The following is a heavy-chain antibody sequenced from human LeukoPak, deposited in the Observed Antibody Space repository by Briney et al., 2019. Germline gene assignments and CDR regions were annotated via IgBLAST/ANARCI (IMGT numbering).Heavy chain of an antibody. D-gene: IGHD1-14*01. Sequence: TGGSLRLSCAASGFTFSGHWMSWVRQAPGKGLEWVANISQGGSDKYYVDSVKGRLTISRDNANNLLYLQMNSLRGEDTAVYYCTRDRSRAEDDWGQGTLVTVSS. V-gene: IGHV3-7*01. CDR3: TRDRSRAEDD. J-gene: IGHJ4*02. CDR1: GFTFSGHW. CDR2: ISQGGSDK.